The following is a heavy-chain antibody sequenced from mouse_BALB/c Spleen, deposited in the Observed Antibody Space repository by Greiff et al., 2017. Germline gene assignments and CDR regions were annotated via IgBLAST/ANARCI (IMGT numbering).Heavy chain of an antibody. CDR1: GFTFSSFG. D-gene: IGHD1-2*01. CDR3: ARGTTAYAMDY. J-gene: IGHJ4*01. V-gene: IGHV5-17*02. Sequence: EVKLMESGGGLVQPGGSRKLSCAASGFTFSSFGMHWVRQAPEKGLEWVAYISSGSSTIYYADTVKGRFTISRDNPKNTLFLQMTSLRSEDTAMYYCARGTTAYAMDYWGQGTSVTVSS. CDR2: ISSGSSTI.